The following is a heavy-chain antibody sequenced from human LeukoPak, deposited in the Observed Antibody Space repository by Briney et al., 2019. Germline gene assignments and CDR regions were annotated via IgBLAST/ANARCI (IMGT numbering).Heavy chain of an antibody. V-gene: IGHV1-2*02. CDR2: INPNSGGT. CDR3: ARRVMPGRLDAFDI. J-gene: IGHJ3*02. CDR1: GYTFTGYY. Sequence: GASVKVSCKASGYTFTGYYMHWVRQAPGQGLEWMGWINPNSGGTNYAQKFQGRVTMTRDTSISTAYMELRSLRSDDTAVYYCARRVMPGRLDAFDIWGQGTMVTVSS. D-gene: IGHD2-2*01.